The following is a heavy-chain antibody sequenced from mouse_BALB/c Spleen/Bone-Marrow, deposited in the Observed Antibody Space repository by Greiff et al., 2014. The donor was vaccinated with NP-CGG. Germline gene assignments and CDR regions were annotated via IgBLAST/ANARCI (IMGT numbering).Heavy chain of an antibody. Sequence: VQLQQSGAELVKPGASVKLSCTASGFNIEDTYMHWVKQRPEQGLEWIGRIDPANGNTKYDPKFQGKATITADTSSNTAYLHLSSLTSEDTAVDYCARYRYYGSSYAMDYWGQGTSVTVSS. CDR1: GFNIEDTY. D-gene: IGHD1-1*01. CDR3: ARYRYYGSSYAMDY. J-gene: IGHJ4*01. V-gene: IGHV14-3*02. CDR2: IDPANGNT.